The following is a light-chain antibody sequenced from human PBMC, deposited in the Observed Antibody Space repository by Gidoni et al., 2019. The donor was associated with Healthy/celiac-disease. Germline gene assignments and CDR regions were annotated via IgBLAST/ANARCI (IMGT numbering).Light chain of an antibody. J-gene: IGKJ1*01. CDR2: AAS. V-gene: IGKV1-39*01. CDR1: QSISSY. CDR3: QQSYSTPWT. Sequence: DIQMTQSTSSLSASVRDRVTITCRASQSISSYLNWYQQKPGKAPKLLIYAASSLQRGVPSRFSGSGSGTDFTLTISSLQPEDFATYYCQQSYSTPWTFGQXTKVEIK.